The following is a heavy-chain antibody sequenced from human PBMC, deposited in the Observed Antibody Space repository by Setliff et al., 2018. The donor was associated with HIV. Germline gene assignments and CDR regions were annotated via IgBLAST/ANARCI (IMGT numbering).Heavy chain of an antibody. V-gene: IGHV4-39*01. J-gene: IGHJ4*02. CDR2: IYYSGST. CDR1: GGSISSSSYY. CDR3: ARHRGYSSNFDY. D-gene: IGHD2-2*01. Sequence: SETLSLTCTVSGGSISSSSYYWGWIRQPPGKGLEWIGSIYYSGSTYANPSLKSRVTISVDTSKNQFSLKLSSVTAADTAVYYCARHRGYSSNFDYLGQGTLVTVSS.